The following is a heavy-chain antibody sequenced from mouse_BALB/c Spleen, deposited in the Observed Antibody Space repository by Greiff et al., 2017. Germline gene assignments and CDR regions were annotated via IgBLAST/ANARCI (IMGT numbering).Heavy chain of an antibody. CDR3: DY. Sequence: NLVESGGGLVQPGGSLRLSCATSGFTFTDYYMSWVRQPPGKALEWLGFIRNKANGYTTEYSASVKGRFTISRDNSQSILYLQMNTLRAEDGFFYAMDYWGQGTSVTVSS. CDR2: IRNKANGYTT. J-gene: IGHJ4*01. CDR1: GFTFTDYY. V-gene: IGHV7-3*02.